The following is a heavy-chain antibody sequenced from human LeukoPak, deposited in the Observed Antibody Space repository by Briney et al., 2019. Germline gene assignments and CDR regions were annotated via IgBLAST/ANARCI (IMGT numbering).Heavy chain of an antibody. CDR2: IIPIFGTA. CDR3: AREAIVVVMNYYYYYMDV. J-gene: IGHJ6*03. Sequence: SVKVSCKASGGTFSSYAISWVRQAPGQGLEWMGGIIPIFGTANYAQKFQGRVTITTDESTSKAYMELSSLRSKDTAVYYCAREAIVVVMNYYYYYMDVWGKGTTVTVSS. D-gene: IGHD3-22*01. V-gene: IGHV1-69*05. CDR1: GGTFSSYA.